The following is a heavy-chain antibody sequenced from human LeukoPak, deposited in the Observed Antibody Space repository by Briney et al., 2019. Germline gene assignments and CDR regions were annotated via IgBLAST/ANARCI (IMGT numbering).Heavy chain of an antibody. V-gene: IGHV3-30*18. CDR2: ISYDGSNK. CDR1: GFTFSSYG. J-gene: IGHJ3*02. D-gene: IGHD3-22*01. CDR3: AKDKRDSSGYYYAFDI. Sequence: GGSLRLSCEASGFTFSSYGMHWVRQAPGKGLEWVAVISYDGSNKYFADSVKGRFTISRGNSKNTLYLQMNSLRAEDTAVYYCAKDKRDSSGYYYAFDIWGQGTMVTVSS.